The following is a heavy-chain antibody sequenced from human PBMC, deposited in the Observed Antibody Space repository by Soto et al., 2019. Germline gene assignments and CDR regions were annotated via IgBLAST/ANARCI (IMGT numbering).Heavy chain of an antibody. V-gene: IGHV4-4*07. J-gene: IGHJ5*02. Sequence: VPLQESGPGLVKPSETLALPCTVSGASISGFYWSWIRKSARKGLEWIGRIYATGTTDYNPSLKSRVMMSVDTSKKQFSLTLRSVTAADTAVYYCVRDGTKTLRDWFDPWGQGISVTVSS. D-gene: IGHD1-1*01. CDR3: VRDGTKTLRDWFDP. CDR2: IYATGTT. CDR1: GASISGFY.